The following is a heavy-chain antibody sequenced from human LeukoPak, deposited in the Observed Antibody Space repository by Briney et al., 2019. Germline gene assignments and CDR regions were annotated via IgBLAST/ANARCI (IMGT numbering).Heavy chain of an antibody. CDR2: IYYSGST. J-gene: IGHJ4*02. CDR3: ARRIGNGDYPYYFDY. Sequence: SETLSLTCTVPGGSISISSYYWGWIRQPPGKGLEWIGSIYYSGSTYYNPSLKSRVTISVDTSKNKCSLKLSSVTAADTAVYYCARRIGNGDYPYYFDYWGQGTLVTVSS. V-gene: IGHV4-39*01. D-gene: IGHD4-17*01. CDR1: GGSISISSYY.